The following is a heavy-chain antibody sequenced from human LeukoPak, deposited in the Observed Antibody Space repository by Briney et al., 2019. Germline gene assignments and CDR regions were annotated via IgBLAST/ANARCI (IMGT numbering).Heavy chain of an antibody. D-gene: IGHD5-18*01. J-gene: IGHJ4*02. CDR3: ARDWSNSYGLD. V-gene: IGHV4-39*02. CDR2: IYYSGST. CDR1: GGSISSSSYY. Sequence: SETLSGTCTVSGGSISSSSYYWGWIRQPPGKGLEWIGSIYYSGSTYYNPSLKSRVTISVDTSKNQFSLKLSSVTAADTAVYYCARDWSNSYGLDWGQGTLVTVSS.